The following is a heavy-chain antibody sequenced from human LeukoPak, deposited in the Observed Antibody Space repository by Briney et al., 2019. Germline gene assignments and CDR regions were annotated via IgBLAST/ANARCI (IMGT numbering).Heavy chain of an antibody. J-gene: IGHJ6*02. CDR2: ISYSGST. V-gene: IGHV4-59*12. CDR3: ARDRNYYGPPYYYGMDV. CDR1: GGSISSYY. D-gene: IGHD3-22*01. Sequence: PSETLSLTCTVSGGSISSYYWSWIRQPPGKGQEWIGYISYSGSTKYNPSLKSRVTISINTSKKQFSLNLSSVTAADTAVYYCARDRNYYGPPYYYGMDVWGQGTTVTVSS.